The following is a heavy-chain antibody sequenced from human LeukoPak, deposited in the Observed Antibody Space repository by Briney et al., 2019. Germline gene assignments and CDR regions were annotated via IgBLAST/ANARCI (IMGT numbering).Heavy chain of an antibody. V-gene: IGHV3-66*01. D-gene: IGHD6-19*01. CDR1: GFTVSNNY. CDR3: AKDQGVAVYRNFDY. CDR2: IYSGGDT. J-gene: IGHJ4*02. Sequence: GGSLRLSCAASGFTVSNNYMNWVRQAPGKGLEWVSLIYSGGDTHYADSVKGRFTISRDSSRNTLYLQMNSLRAEDTAVYYCAKDQGVAVYRNFDYWGQGTLVTVSS.